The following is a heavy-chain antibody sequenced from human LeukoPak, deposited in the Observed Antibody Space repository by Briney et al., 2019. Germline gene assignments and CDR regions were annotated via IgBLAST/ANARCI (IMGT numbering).Heavy chain of an antibody. Sequence: GGSLRLSCAASGFTLSPYTMHWVHRAPGKELQWVALMSWDGSSIQYGDSVKGRFAISRDNSKNTLYLQMNSLRPEDTAVYYCARDGKGGATDGFDIWGQGTMVTVSS. CDR2: MSWDGSSI. J-gene: IGHJ3*02. CDR3: ARDGKGGATDGFDI. V-gene: IGHV3-30*09. CDR1: GFTLSPYT. D-gene: IGHD1-26*01.